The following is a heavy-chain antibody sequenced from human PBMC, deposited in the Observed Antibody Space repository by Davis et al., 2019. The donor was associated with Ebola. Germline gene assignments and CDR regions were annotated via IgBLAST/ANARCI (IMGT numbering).Heavy chain of an antibody. CDR1: GFTFTTYA. D-gene: IGHD4-17*01. Sequence: GESLKISCAASGFTFTTYAMSWVRQAPGKGLEWVSSISSSSSYIYYADSVKGRFTISRDNAKNSLYLQMNSLRAEDTAVYYCARDRGTTVTTFYYGMDVWGQGTTVTVSS. V-gene: IGHV3-21*04. J-gene: IGHJ6*02. CDR2: ISSSSSYI. CDR3: ARDRGTTVTTFYYGMDV.